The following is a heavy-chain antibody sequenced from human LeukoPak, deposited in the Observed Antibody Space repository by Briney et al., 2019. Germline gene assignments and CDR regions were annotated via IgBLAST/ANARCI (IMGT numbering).Heavy chain of an antibody. Sequence: ASVKVSCKASGYTFTGYYMHWVRQAPGQGLEWMGWINPNSCGTNYAQKFQGRVTMTRDTSISTAYMELSRLRSDDTAVYYCARERKKAHSALDYWGQGTLVTVSS. CDR1: GYTFTGYY. V-gene: IGHV1-2*02. CDR2: INPNSCGT. D-gene: IGHD3-10*01. J-gene: IGHJ4*02. CDR3: ARERKKAHSALDY.